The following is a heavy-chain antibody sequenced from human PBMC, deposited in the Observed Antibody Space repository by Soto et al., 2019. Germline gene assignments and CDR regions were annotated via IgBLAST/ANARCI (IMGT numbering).Heavy chain of an antibody. D-gene: IGHD3-22*01. V-gene: IGHV3-23*01. CDR3: AKTLYYYDSSGYQ. CDR1: GFTFSSYA. CDR2: ISGSGGST. Sequence: LRLSCAASGFTFSSYAMSWVRQAPGKGLEWVSVISGSGGSTYYADSVKGRFTISRDNSKNTLYLQMNSLRAEDTAVYYCAKTLYYYDSSGYQWGQGTLVTVSS. J-gene: IGHJ4*02.